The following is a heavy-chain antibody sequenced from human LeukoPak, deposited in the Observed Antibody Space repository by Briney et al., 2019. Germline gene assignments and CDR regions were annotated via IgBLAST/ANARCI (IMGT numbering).Heavy chain of an antibody. V-gene: IGHV1-3*01. CDR1: GYTFTSYA. Sequence: ASVKVSCKASGYTFTSYAMHWVRQAPGQRLEWTGWINAGNGNTKYSQKFQGRVTITRDTSASTAYMELSSLRSEDTAVYYCARGRLLWFGELLYDPRIDYWGQGTLVTVSS. CDR3: ARGRLLWFGELLYDPRIDY. J-gene: IGHJ4*02. D-gene: IGHD3-10*01. CDR2: INAGNGNT.